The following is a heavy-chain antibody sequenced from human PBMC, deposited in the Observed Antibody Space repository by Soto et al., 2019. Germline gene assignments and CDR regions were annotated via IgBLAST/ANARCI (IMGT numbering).Heavy chain of an antibody. D-gene: IGHD3-16*02. Sequence: PSETLSLTCTVSGGSISSYYWSWIRQPPGKGLEWIGYIYYSGSTNYNPSLKSRVTISVDTSKNQFSLKLSSVTAADTAVYYCARALSHYDYIWGSYRLSSFDYWGQGTLVTVSS. J-gene: IGHJ4*02. CDR3: ARALSHYDYIWGSYRLSSFDY. CDR2: IYYSGST. CDR1: GGSISSYY. V-gene: IGHV4-59*01.